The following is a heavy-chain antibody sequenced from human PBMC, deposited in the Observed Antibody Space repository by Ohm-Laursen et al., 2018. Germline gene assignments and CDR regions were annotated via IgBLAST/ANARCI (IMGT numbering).Heavy chain of an antibody. J-gene: IGHJ4*02. CDR2: ISGNGRTT. D-gene: IGHD3-22*01. V-gene: IGHV3-23*01. Sequence: GSLRLSCSASGFSFSSYAMSWVRQAPGKGLEWVSSISGNGRTTYDADSVKGRFTISRDNSKNTLYMQMNSLRVEDTALYYCATRYYDSSGYYAHWGQGTLVTVSS. CDR1: GFSFSSYA. CDR3: ATRYYDSSGYYAH.